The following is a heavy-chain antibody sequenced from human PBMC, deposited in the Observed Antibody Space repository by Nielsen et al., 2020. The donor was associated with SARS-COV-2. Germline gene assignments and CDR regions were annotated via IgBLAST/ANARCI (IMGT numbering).Heavy chain of an antibody. CDR1: GYTLTELS. J-gene: IGHJ4*02. CDR3: ALYDYVWGSYRNDY. D-gene: IGHD3-16*02. V-gene: IGHV1-24*01. Sequence: ASVKVSCKVSGYTLTELSMHWVRQAPGKGFEWMGGFDPEDGETIYAQKFQGRVTMTEDTSTDTAYMELSSLRSEDTAVYYCALYDYVWGSYRNDYWGQGTLVTVSS. CDR2: FDPEDGET.